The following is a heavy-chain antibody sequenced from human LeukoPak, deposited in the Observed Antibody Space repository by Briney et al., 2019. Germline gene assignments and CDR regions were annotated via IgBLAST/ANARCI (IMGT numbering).Heavy chain of an antibody. Sequence: SETLSLTCAVYGGSFSDYNWSWIRQPPGKGLEWIGEINHSGSTTYSPSLKSRVTISVDTSKNQFSLKLSSVTAADTAVYYCARSARLMKGVVEVTALDDWGQGTLVTVSS. V-gene: IGHV4-34*01. CDR2: INHSGST. CDR1: GGSFSDYN. CDR3: ARSARLMKGVVEVTALDD. J-gene: IGHJ4*02. D-gene: IGHD3-3*01.